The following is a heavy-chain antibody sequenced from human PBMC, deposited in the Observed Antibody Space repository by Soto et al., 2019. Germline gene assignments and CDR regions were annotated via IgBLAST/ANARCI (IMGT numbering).Heavy chain of an antibody. V-gene: IGHV3-23*01. CDR2: ISSSAGSM. D-gene: IGHD3-22*01. CDR1: GFTFSSYA. Sequence: EVQLLESGGDLIQPGGSLRLSCAASGFTFSSYAMSWVRQAPGKGLGWVSAISSSAGSMFYADSVKGRFTISRDNSRNILYLQMNSLRAEDTAIYYCAKYQPMTQPRPYFDYWGQGTLVTVSS. CDR3: AKYQPMTQPRPYFDY. J-gene: IGHJ4*02.